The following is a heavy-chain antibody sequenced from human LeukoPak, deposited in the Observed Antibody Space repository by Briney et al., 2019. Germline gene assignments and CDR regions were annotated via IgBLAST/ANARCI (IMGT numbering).Heavy chain of an antibody. CDR3: ARNNYGDYVDY. V-gene: IGHV4-59*01. CDR2: TYYSGST. D-gene: IGHD4/OR15-4a*01. J-gene: IGHJ4*02. Sequence: SETLSLTCTVSGGSISSYYWSWIRQPPGKGLEWIGYTYYSGSTNYNPSLKSRVTISVDTSKNQFSLKLSSVTAADTAVYYCARNNYGDYVDYWGQGTLVTVSS. CDR1: GGSISSYY.